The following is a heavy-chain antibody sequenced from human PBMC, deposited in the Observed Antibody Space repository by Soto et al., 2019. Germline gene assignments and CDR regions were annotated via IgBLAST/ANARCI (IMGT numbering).Heavy chain of an antibody. J-gene: IGHJ6*02. CDR3: ASDNGFGESDV. V-gene: IGHV1-69*08. Sequence: ASVKVSCKTSGGTFSNDIITWVRQAPGQGLEWMGRIIPLLDTTNYAQKLQGRVTMTTDTSTSTAYMELRSLRSDDTAVYYCASDNGFGESDVWGQGTTVTGSS. CDR1: GGTFSNDI. D-gene: IGHD3-10*01. CDR2: IIPLLDTT.